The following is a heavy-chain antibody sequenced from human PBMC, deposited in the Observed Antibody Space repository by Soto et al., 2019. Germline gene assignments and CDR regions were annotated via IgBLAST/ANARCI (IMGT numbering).Heavy chain of an antibody. CDR2: IIPIFGTA. J-gene: IGHJ6*02. CDR1: GGTFSSNA. D-gene: IGHD2-15*01. CDR3: ARKPRGASCYSIICGMDV. Sequence: QVQLVQSGAEVKKPGSSVKVSCKASGGTFSSNAISWVRQAPGQGLEWMGRIIPIFGTANYAQKFQGRVTITADESTSTAYMELSSLRSEDTAMYYCARKPRGASCYSIICGMDVWGQGTTVTVSS. V-gene: IGHV1-69*15.